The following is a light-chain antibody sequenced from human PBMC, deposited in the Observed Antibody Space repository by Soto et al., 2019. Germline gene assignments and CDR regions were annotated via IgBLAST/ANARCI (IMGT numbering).Light chain of an antibody. CDR1: QSVSSN. CDR3: QQRGNWPLT. CDR2: DAS. V-gene: IGKV3-11*01. Sequence: EIVLTQSPATLSLSPGERATLSCRASQSVSSNLAWYQQKLGQAPRLLIYDASTRATGIPARFSGSGSWTDFTITISSLEPEDFAFYYCQQRGNWPLTFGGGTKVEF. J-gene: IGKJ4*01.